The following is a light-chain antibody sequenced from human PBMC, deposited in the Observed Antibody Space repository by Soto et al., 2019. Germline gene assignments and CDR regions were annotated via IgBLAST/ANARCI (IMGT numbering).Light chain of an antibody. CDR3: LQDYNYPYT. CDR2: AVS. J-gene: IGKJ2*01. Sequence: AIQMTQSPSSLSASIGDRVTITCRASQGIRNDLGWYQQKPGRAPQLLIYAVSFLQSGVPSRFSGSGSGTDFTLTISRLQPEDFATYYCLQDYNYPYTFGQGTKVDIK. CDR1: QGIRND. V-gene: IGKV1-6*01.